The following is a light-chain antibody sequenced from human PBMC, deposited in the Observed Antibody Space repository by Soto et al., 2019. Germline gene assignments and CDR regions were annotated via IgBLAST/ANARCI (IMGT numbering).Light chain of an antibody. CDR1: SSDVGGYNY. CDR3: SSYSSKTPPYV. Sequence: QSALTQPPSLSGSPERSITISCTGTSSDVGGYNYVSWYQQHPGKAPKVLIYEVSIRPSGVPDRFSGSKSGNTASLIIRGLQAEDEADYFCSSYSSKTPPYVFGTGTKLTVL. J-gene: IGLJ1*01. CDR2: EVS. V-gene: IGLV2-14*01.